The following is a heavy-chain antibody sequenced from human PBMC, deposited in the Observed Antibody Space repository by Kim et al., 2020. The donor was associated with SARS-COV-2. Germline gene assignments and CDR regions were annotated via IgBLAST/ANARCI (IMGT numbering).Heavy chain of an antibody. CDR2: IWYDGSNK. CDR3: AREDIVVVPAIDH. CDR1: GFTFSSYG. D-gene: IGHD2-2*01. J-gene: IGHJ1*01. V-gene: IGHV3-33*01. Sequence: GGSLRLSCAASGFTFSSYGMHWVRQAPGKGLEWVAVIWYDGSNKYYADSVKGRFTISRDNSKNTLYLQMNSLRAEDTAVYYCAREDIVVVPAIDHWGQGTRVTVSS.